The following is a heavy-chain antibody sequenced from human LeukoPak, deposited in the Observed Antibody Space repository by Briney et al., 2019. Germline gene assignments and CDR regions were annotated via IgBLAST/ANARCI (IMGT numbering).Heavy chain of an antibody. V-gene: IGHV4-59*08. CDR1: GGPISTYY. Sequence: PSETLSLTCTVSGGPISTYYWRWIRKPPGKGLEWIGYIYYSGSVNYNPALESRVTISVDTSKNHFPLKLSSVTAADTAVYYCARHYGYSYGPDYWGQGTLVTVSS. CDR2: IYYSGSV. D-gene: IGHD5-18*01. J-gene: IGHJ4*02. CDR3: ARHYGYSYGPDY.